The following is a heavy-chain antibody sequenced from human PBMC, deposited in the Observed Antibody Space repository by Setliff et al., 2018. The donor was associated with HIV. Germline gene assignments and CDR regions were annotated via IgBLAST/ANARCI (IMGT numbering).Heavy chain of an antibody. J-gene: IGHJ6*02. D-gene: IGHD3-10*01. V-gene: IGHV4-4*02. CDR3: ARVEAKVRGATYGMDV. Sequence: SETLSLTCVVSGVSISNSLWWTWVRQPPGKGLEWIGEVSHSGSTNYNPSLKSRVAISVDKSKNQFSLELNSVTAADTAVYYCARVEAKVRGATYGMDVWGQGTTVTVSS. CDR2: VSHSGST. CDR1: GVSISNSLW.